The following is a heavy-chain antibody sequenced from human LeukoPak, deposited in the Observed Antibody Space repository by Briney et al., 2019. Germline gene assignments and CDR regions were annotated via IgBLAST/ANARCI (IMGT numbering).Heavy chain of an antibody. CDR1: VGSISSYY. D-gene: IGHD3-22*01. J-gene: IGHJ6*03. CDR3: ARQVYYYDSSTYYYYMDV. CDR2: IYYSGST. V-gene: IGHV4-59*08. Sequence: SETLSLTCTVSVGSISSYYWSWIRQPPGKGLEWIGYIYYSGSTNYNPSLKSRVTISVDTSKNQFSLKLSSVTAADTPVYYCARQVYYYDSSTYYYYMDVWGKGTTVTVSS.